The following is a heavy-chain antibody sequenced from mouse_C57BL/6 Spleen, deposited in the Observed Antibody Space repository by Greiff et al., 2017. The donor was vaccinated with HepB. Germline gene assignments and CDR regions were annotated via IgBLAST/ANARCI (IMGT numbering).Heavy chain of an antibody. V-gene: IGHV10-1*01. CDR3: LRRDGYYPYYYAIDY. D-gene: IGHD2-3*01. CDR2: IRSKSNNYAT. CDR1: GFSFNTYA. Sequence: EVKLVESGGGLVQPKGSLKLSCAASGFSFNTYAMNWVRQAPGKGLEWVARIRSKSNNYATYYADSMKDRFTISRDDSESMLYLQMNNLKTEDTAMYYGLRRDGYYPYYYAIDYWGQGTSVTVSS. J-gene: IGHJ4*01.